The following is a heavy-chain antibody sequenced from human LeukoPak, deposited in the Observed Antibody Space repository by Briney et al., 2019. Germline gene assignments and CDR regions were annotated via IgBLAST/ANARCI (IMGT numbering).Heavy chain of an antibody. D-gene: IGHD4-11*01. CDR1: GGTFSSYA. CDR2: IIPILGIA. CDR3: ARVGYSNSYDY. Sequence: AAVKVSCMASGGTFSSYAISWVRQAPGLGLEWMGRIIPILGIANYAQKFQDRVTITWVASKSTAYMDLSSLRSEDTAVYYCARVGYSNSYDYWGQGTLVTVSS. J-gene: IGHJ4*02. V-gene: IGHV1-69*04.